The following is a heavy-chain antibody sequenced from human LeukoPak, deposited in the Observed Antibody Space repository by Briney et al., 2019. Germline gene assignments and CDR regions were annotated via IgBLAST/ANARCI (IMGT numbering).Heavy chain of an antibody. CDR3: ARVRPNYYDSSGYYGY. CDR2: MNPNSGNT. J-gene: IGHJ4*02. CDR1: GYTFTSYD. D-gene: IGHD3-22*01. V-gene: IGHV1-8*01. Sequence: ASVKVSCKASGYTFTSYDINWVRQATGQGLEWMGWMNPNSGNTGYAQKFQGRVTMTRNTSISTAYMELSSLRSEDTAVYYCARVRPNYYDSSGYYGYWGQGTLVTVSS.